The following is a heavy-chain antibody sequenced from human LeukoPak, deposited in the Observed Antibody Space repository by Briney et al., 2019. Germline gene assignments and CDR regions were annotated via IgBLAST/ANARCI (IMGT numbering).Heavy chain of an antibody. CDR1: GYTFTGYY. CDR2: INPNSGGT. Sequence: ASVKVSCKASGYTFTGYYMHWVRQAPGQGLEWMGWINPNSGGTNYAQKFQGWVTMTRDTSISTAYMELSRLRSDDTAVYYCARVGRGSSWYGGYYFDYWGQGALVTVSS. CDR3: ARVGRGSSWYGGYYFDY. D-gene: IGHD6-13*01. V-gene: IGHV1-2*04. J-gene: IGHJ4*02.